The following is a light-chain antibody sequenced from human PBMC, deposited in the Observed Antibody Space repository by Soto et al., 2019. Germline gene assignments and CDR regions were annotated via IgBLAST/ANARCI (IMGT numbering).Light chain of an antibody. CDR3: TSYAGSSNWV. CDR1: GSDIGTYKY. Sequence: QSVLTQPPSASGSPGQSVTIFCTGTGSDIGTYKYVSWYQQHPGQAPKLMIYEVSKRPSGVPDRFSGSKSGNTASLTVSGLSSEDEADYYCTSYAGSSNWVFGGGTKLTVL. J-gene: IGLJ3*02. V-gene: IGLV2-8*01. CDR2: EVS.